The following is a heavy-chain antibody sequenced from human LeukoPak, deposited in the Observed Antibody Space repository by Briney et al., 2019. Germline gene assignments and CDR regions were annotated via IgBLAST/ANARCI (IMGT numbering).Heavy chain of an antibody. CDR1: GFTFSDYY. CDR2: ISSSGSTI. J-gene: IGHJ6*02. V-gene: IGHV3-11*01. Sequence: GGSLRLSCAASGFTFSDYYMSWIRQAPGKGLEWVSYISSSGSTIYYADSVKGRFTISRDNAKNSLYLQMNSLRAEDTAVYYCASSTYYYDSSGYYSYYYYGVDVWGQGTTVTVSS. D-gene: IGHD3-22*01. CDR3: ASSTYYYDSSGYYSYYYYGVDV.